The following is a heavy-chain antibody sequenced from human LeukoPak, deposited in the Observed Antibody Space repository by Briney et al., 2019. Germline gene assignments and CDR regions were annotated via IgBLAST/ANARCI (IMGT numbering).Heavy chain of an antibody. J-gene: IGHJ6*02. D-gene: IGHD3-22*01. CDR2: IDWDDDK. CDR3: ARIVDRLGGMDV. V-gene: IGHV2-70*11. CDR1: GFSLSTSGMC. Sequence: SGPALVKPTQTLTLTCTFSGFSLSTSGMCMSWIRQPPGKALEWLARIDWDDDKYYNTSLKTRLTISKDTSKNQVVLTMTNMDPVDTATYYCARIVDRLGGMDVWGQGTTVTVSS.